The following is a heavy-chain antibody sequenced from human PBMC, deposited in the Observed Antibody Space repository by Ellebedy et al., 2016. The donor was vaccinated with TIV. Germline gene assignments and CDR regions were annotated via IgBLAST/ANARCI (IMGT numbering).Heavy chain of an antibody. CDR3: AREIGGASGTYFSWFDP. Sequence: SETLSLXXTVSGDSISSSLYYWGWIRQPPGKGLEWIGGIYFTGSAHYNPSLQSRVTISIDRSKNQFSLKLMSVTAADTAIYYCAREIGGASGTYFSWFDPWGPGTPVIVSS. D-gene: IGHD3-10*01. CDR1: GDSISSSLYY. CDR2: IYFTGSA. V-gene: IGHV4-39*07. J-gene: IGHJ5*02.